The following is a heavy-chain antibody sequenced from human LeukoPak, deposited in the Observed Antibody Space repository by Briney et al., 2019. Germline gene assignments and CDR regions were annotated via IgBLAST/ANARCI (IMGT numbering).Heavy chain of an antibody. V-gene: IGHV1-18*01. J-gene: IGHJ6*03. D-gene: IGHD3-10*01. CDR3: ARGFMVRGVILVLYYYMDV. Sequence: ASVKVSCKASGYTFTTYNINWVRQAPGQGLEWMGWISGYNGNTNYAQKLQGRVTMTTDTSTSTAYMELRSLRSEDTAVYYCARGFMVRGVILVLYYYMDVWGKGTTVTVSS. CDR2: ISGYNGNT. CDR1: GYTFTTYN.